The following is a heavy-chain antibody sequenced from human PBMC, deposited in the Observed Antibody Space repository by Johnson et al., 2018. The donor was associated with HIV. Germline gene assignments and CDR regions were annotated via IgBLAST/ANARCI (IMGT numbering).Heavy chain of an antibody. CDR2: IFSVGDV. D-gene: IGHD2-2*01. V-gene: IGHV3-66*02. CDR3: ARGYCTSSSHCDAFDL. CDR1: GITVGTNY. J-gene: IGHJ3*01. Sequence: EKLVESGGGLVQPGGSLRLSCAASGITVGTNYMSWVRQAPGKGLEWVSVIFSVGDVYYADSVKGRFTISRDNSKNMVYLQMNSLRPEDTAVYYCARGYCTSSSHCDAFDLWGQGTMVTVSS.